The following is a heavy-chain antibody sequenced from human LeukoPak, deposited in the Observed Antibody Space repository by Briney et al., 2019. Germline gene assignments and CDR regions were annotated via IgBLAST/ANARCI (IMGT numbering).Heavy chain of an antibody. J-gene: IGHJ6*03. CDR3: ARTYYYYMDV. CDR2: IFYSGST. V-gene: IGHV4-34*12. CDR1: GGSFSGYY. Sequence: SETLSLTCAVYGGSFSGYYWGWVRQPPGKGLEWIGNIFYSGSTYYSPSLKSRVTISLDTSRNQFSLKLNSVTAADTAVYFCARTYYYYMDVWGKGTTVTVS.